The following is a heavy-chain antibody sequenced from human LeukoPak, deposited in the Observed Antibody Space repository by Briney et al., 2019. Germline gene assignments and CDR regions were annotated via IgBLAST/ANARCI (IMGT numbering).Heavy chain of an antibody. CDR3: ARGRMSAVTKRGVGNWFDP. CDR2: ISAYNGNT. Sequence: GASVKVSCKAPGYTFTSYGISWVRQAPGQGLEWMGWISAYNGNTNYAQKLQGRVTMTTDTSTSTAYMELRSLRSDDTAVYYCARGRMSAVTKRGVGNWFDPWGQGTLVTVSS. J-gene: IGHJ5*02. CDR1: GYTFTSYG. D-gene: IGHD4-17*01. V-gene: IGHV1-18*04.